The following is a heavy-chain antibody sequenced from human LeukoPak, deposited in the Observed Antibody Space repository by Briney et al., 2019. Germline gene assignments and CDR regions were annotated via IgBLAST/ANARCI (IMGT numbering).Heavy chain of an antibody. J-gene: IGHJ4*02. CDR3: ARDRSSSGSLDY. D-gene: IGHD6-13*01. Sequence: GGSLRLSCAASGFTFSDYYMSWIRQAPGKGLEWVSVIYSGGSTYYADSVKGRFTISRDNSKNTLYLQMNSLRAEDTAVYYCARDRSSSGSLDYWGQGTLVTVSS. CDR2: IYSGGST. V-gene: IGHV3-66*01. CDR1: GFTFSDYY.